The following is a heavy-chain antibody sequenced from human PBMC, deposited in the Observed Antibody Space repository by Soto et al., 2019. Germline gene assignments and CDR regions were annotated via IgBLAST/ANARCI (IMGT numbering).Heavy chain of an antibody. D-gene: IGHD2-21*01. CDR2: ISAYNGKR. J-gene: IGHJ3*02. CDR3: ARGRIVASIHDALEI. Sequence: QGQLLQSGDEVKKPGASVRVSCRASGYDFTSYGISWVRQAPGQGLEWVSWISAYNGKRDTAQKFQGRVTMTLDTSTDTAHMELGDLTSADTAVYYCARGRIVASIHDALEIWGQGTMVAVSS. CDR1: GYDFTSYG. V-gene: IGHV1-18*01.